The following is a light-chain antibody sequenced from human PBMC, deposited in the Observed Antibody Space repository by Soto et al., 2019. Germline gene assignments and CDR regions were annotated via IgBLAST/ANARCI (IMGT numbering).Light chain of an antibody. J-gene: IGKJ1*01. CDR1: QSVSNNY. Sequence: VMTQSPDSLALSLGERATINCRASQSVSNNYLAWYQQKPGQAPRLLIYGASNRATGIPDRFSGSGSGTDFTLTISRLEPEDFAVYYCQQYGSSGTFGQGTKVDIK. V-gene: IGKV3-20*01. CDR2: GAS. CDR3: QQYGSSGT.